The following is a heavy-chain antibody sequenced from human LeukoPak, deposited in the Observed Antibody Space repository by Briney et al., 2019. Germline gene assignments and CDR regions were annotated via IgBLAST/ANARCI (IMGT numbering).Heavy chain of an antibody. V-gene: IGHV3-21*01. CDR2: ITGSSSYI. Sequence: GGSLRLSCAASGFTFSSYSMNWVRQAPGKGLEWVSSITGSSSYIYYADSVKGRFTISRGNAKNSLYLQMNSLRAEDTAVYYCASSDYGDYVSFDYWGRGTLVTVSS. D-gene: IGHD4-17*01. J-gene: IGHJ4*02. CDR1: GFTFSSYS. CDR3: ASSDYGDYVSFDY.